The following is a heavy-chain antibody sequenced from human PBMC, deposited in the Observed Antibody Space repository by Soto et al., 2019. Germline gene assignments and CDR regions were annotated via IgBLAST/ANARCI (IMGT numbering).Heavy chain of an antibody. D-gene: IGHD6-13*01. CDR1: GYTFTSYY. V-gene: IGHV1-46*01. J-gene: IGHJ4*02. CDR3: ALPSSSSWSYYYFDY. CDR2: INPSGGST. Sequence: ASVKVSCKASGYTFTSYYMHWVRQAPGQGLEWMGIINPSGGSTSYAQKFQGRVTMTRDTSTSTVYMELSSLRSEDTAVYYCALPSSSSWSYYYFDYWGQGTLVTVSS.